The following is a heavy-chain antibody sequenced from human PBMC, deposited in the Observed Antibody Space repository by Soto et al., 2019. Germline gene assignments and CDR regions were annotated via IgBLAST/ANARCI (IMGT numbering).Heavy chain of an antibody. CDR3: ARELGNIRGAYYYYGMDV. V-gene: IGHV1-69*06. D-gene: IGHD3-10*01. Sequence: SVKVSCKASEGTFSGYAISWVQQAPGKGLEWMGGIIPIFGTANYAQKFQGRVTITADKSTSTAYMELSSLRSEDTAVYYCARELGNIRGAYYYYGMDVWGQGTTVTVSS. J-gene: IGHJ6*02. CDR1: EGTFSGYA. CDR2: IIPIFGTA.